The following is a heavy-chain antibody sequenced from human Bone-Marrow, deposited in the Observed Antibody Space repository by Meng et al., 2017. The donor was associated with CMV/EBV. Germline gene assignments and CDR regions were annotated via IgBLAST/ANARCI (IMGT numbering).Heavy chain of an antibody. D-gene: IGHD2-2*01. CDR3: AKGSLVVVPAPIDY. V-gene: IGHV3-33*06. CDR1: GFTFSSYG. CDR2: IWYDGSNK. J-gene: IGHJ4*02. Sequence: GESLKISCAASGFTFSSYGMHWVRRAPGKGLEWVAVIWYDGSNKYYADSVKGRFTISRDNSKNTLYLQMNSLRAEDTAVYYCAKGSLVVVPAPIDYWDRGTPVTVSS.